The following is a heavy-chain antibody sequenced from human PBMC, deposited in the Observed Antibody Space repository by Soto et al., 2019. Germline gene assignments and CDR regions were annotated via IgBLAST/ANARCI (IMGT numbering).Heavy chain of an antibody. CDR1: GFTFSSYG. Sequence: PGGSLRLSCAASGFTFSSYGMHWVRQAPGKGLEWVAVIWYDGSNKYYADSVKGRFTISRDNSKNTLYLQMNSLRAEDTAVYYCARIPSTIFGVKTNYYYYGMDVWGQGTTVTVSS. CDR2: IWYDGSNK. J-gene: IGHJ6*02. D-gene: IGHD3-3*01. V-gene: IGHV3-33*01. CDR3: ARIPSTIFGVKTNYYYYGMDV.